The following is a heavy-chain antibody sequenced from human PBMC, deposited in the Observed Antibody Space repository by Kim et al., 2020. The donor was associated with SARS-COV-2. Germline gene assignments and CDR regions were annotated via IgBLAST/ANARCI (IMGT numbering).Heavy chain of an antibody. CDR3: AKDSARITMVRGAYDY. Sequence: GGSLRLSCAASGFTFSSYGMHWVRQAPGKGLEWVAVISYDGSNKYYADSVKGRFTISRDNSKNTLYLQMNSLRAEDTAVYYCAKDSARITMVRGAYDYWGQGTLVTVSS. D-gene: IGHD3-10*01. CDR1: GFTFSSYG. V-gene: IGHV3-30*18. J-gene: IGHJ4*02. CDR2: ISYDGSNK.